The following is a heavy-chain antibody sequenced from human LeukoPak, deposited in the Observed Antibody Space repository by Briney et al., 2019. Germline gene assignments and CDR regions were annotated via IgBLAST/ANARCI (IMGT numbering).Heavy chain of an antibody. J-gene: IGHJ4*02. D-gene: IGHD3-22*01. CDR3: ARDGYYYDSSGSKRYFDY. Sequence: PSETLSLTCTVSGGSISSYYWSWIRQPAGKGLEWIGRIHTSGSTNYNPSLKSRVTMSVDTSKNQFSLKLSSVTAGHTAVYYCARDGYYYDSSGSKRYFDYWGQGTLVTVSS. CDR2: IHTSGST. V-gene: IGHV4-4*07. CDR1: GGSISSYY.